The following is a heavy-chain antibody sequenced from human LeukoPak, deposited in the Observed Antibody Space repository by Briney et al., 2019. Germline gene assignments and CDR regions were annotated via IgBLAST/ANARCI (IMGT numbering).Heavy chain of an antibody. CDR1: GFNFNTKW. V-gene: IGHV3-74*01. CDR2: MNGDGSRI. Sequence: GGSQRLTCVASGFNFNTKWMHWIRQAPGKGLEWVSLMNGDGSRINYADSVKGRFTISRDNAKNTLYLQMNSLRDEDTGAYYCVPAESDWGQGTLVTVSS. J-gene: IGHJ4*02. CDR3: VPAESD.